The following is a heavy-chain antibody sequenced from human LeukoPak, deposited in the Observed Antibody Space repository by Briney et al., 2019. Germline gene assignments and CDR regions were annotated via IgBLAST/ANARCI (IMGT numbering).Heavy chain of an antibody. CDR1: GFTFKNAW. D-gene: IGHD3-10*01. Sequence: PGGSLRLSCAASGFTFKNAWMSWVRQAPGKGLEWVGRIKSKSDDGTTDYAAPVKGRFTISRDDSTNTLYLQMNSLKTEDTALYYCTTLMSRGVIDHWGQGTLVTVSS. CDR3: TTLMSRGVIDH. V-gene: IGHV3-15*01. J-gene: IGHJ4*02. CDR2: IKSKSDDGTT.